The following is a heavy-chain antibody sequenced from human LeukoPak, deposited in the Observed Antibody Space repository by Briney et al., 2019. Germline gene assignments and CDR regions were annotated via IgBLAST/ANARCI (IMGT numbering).Heavy chain of an antibody. D-gene: IGHD3-9*01. Sequence: RGGSLRLSCAASGFTFSSYGMSWVRQAPGKGLEWVSSIGGRGGSAYYADSVKGRFTISRDNSKNTLYLRMNSLRAEDTAVYYCAKQGRDWLRDYYYYMDVWGKGTTVTISS. J-gene: IGHJ6*03. CDR2: IGGRGGSA. CDR1: GFTFSSYG. V-gene: IGHV3-23*01. CDR3: AKQGRDWLRDYYYYMDV.